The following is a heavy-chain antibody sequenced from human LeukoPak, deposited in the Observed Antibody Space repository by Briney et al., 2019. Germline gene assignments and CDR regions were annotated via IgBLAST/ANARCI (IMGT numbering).Heavy chain of an antibody. CDR3: ARAPTYYYGSGDDY. J-gene: IGHJ4*02. CDR2: ISGSSGII. V-gene: IGHV3-48*01. Sequence: GGSLRLSCAASGFTFNTYTMNWVRQAPGKGLEWVSYISGSSGIIDYADSVRGRFTISRDNAKNSLYLQMNSLRAEDTAVYYCARAPTYYYGSGDDYWGQGTLVTVSS. D-gene: IGHD3-10*01. CDR1: GFTFNTYT.